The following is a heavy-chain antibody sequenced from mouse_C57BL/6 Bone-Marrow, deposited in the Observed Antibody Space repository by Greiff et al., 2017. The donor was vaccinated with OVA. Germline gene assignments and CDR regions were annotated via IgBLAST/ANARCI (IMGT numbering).Heavy chain of an antibody. D-gene: IGHD1-1*01. CDR1: GYTFTSYW. Sequence: QVQLQQPGAELVKPGASVKLSCKASGYTFTSYWMHWVKQRPGQGLEWIGMIHPNSGSTNYNEKFKSKATLTVDKSSSTAYMQLSSLTSEDSAVYYCARSPLITTVVARAYWGQGTLVTVSA. CDR3: ARSPLITTVVARAY. V-gene: IGHV1-64*01. J-gene: IGHJ3*01. CDR2: IHPNSGST.